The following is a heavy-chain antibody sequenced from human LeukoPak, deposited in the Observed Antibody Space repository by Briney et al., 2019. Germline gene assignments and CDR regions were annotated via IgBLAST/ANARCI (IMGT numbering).Heavy chain of an antibody. J-gene: IGHJ4*02. V-gene: IGHV3-43*02. D-gene: IGHD1-14*01. CDR1: GFTFDDYA. CDR2: ISGDGGST. Sequence: LAGGSLRLSCAASGFTFDDYAMHWVRQAPGKGLEWVSLISGDGGSTYYADSVKGRFTISRDNSKNSLYLQMNSLRTEDTALYYCEKVHSPGAKYCFDYWGQGTLGTVSS. CDR3: EKVHSPGAKYCFDY.